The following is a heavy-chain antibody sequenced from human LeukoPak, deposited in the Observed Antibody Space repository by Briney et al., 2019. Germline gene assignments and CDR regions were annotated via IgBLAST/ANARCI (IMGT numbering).Heavy chain of an antibody. CDR2: LWYDGSNE. Sequence: GGSLRLSCVASGFTFRSYGMHWVRQAPGKGLEWLSLLWYDGSNEYYTDSVKGRFTISRDNSKNTLYLQMNSLRAEDTAVYYCAKGMTTGPRSVYHYMDVWGKGTTVTVSS. CDR1: GFTFRSYG. V-gene: IGHV3-33*06. J-gene: IGHJ6*03. CDR3: AKGMTTGPRSVYHYMDV. D-gene: IGHD4-17*01.